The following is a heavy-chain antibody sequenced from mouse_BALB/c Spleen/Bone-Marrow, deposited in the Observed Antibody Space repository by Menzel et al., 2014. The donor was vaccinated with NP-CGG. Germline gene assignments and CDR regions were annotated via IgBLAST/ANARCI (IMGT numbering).Heavy chain of an antibody. CDR3: ARDYGNYVRFAY. CDR1: GFTFTGYY. D-gene: IGHD2-1*01. Sequence: EVQLVESGGGLVQPGGSLRLSCATSGFTFTGYYMSWVRQPPGKALEWLGFISNKANGSTSNYSVTGKGRFTISRDNSQSILYLQMNTLRAEDSASYYCARDYGNYVRFAYWGQGTLVTVSA. J-gene: IGHJ3*01. CDR2: ISNKANGSTS. V-gene: IGHV7-3*02.